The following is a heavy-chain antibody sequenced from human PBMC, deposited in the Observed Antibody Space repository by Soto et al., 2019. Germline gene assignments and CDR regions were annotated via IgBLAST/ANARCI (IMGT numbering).Heavy chain of an antibody. Sequence: LRLSCAASEFTVSGNYMTWVRQASGKGLEWVSVIYSSGNTYYADSVKGRFTISRDNSKNTVYLQVNSLRAEDTAVYYCAGGPSRGYSYGFGVYWGQGTLVTVSS. V-gene: IGHV3-53*01. CDR3: AGGPSRGYSYGFGVY. J-gene: IGHJ4*02. CDR2: IYSSGNT. D-gene: IGHD5-18*01. CDR1: EFTVSGNY.